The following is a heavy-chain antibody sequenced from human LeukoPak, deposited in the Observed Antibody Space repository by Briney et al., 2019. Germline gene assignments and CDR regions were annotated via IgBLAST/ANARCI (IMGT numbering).Heavy chain of an antibody. CDR2: IRYDGSNK. D-gene: IGHD2-8*01. J-gene: IGHJ3*02. CDR1: GFTFRSYG. Sequence: GGSLRLSCAASGFTFRSYGMHWVRQAPGKGLEWVAFIRYDGSNKYYADSVKGRFTISRDNSKNTLYLQMNSLRAEDTAVYYCAKPMVYAIPHDAFDIWGQGTMVTVSS. CDR3: AKPMVYAIPHDAFDI. V-gene: IGHV3-30*02.